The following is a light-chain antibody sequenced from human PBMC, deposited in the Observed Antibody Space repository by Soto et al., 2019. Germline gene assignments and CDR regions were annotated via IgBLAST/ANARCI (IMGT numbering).Light chain of an antibody. CDR2: DDN. Sequence: QPLFTPPPSVRADPGQKPTISCSASISHIGGNSVSWYQQITGTAPKLLIYDDNNRPSVIPDRFSGSKSRTSATLGINGFQTGNEADYYCGSWDSSPSAYVFGTWTNVTV. V-gene: IGLV1-51*01. J-gene: IGLJ1*01. CDR1: ISHIGGNS. CDR3: GSWDSSPSAYV.